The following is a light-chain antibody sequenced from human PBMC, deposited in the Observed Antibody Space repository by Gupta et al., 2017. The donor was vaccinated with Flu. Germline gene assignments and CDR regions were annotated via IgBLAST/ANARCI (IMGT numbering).Light chain of an antibody. CDR2: GKN. J-gene: IGLJ2*01. V-gene: IGLV3-19*01. CDR3: NSRDSSCQLVV. Sequence: SSELTQDPAVSVALGQTVRITCQGDSLRSYYASWYQQKPGQAPLLVIYGKNNRPSGIPDRFSASSSGRTASLTITGAQAEDEADYYCNSRDSSCQLVVFAGGTQLTVL. CDR1: SLRSYY.